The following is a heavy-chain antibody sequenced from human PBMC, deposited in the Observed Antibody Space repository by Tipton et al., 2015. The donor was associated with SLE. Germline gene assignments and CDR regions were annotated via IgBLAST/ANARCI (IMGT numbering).Heavy chain of an antibody. V-gene: IGHV4-59*08. J-gene: IGHJ5*02. D-gene: IGHD6-13*01. Sequence: TLSLTCSVSGGSITSYYWSWIRQPPGKGLEWIGHIYHSDYTSYNPSLKSRVFISIDTSKKQFSLKLSSVTAADTAVYYCASSNGYSSSWYGPYSWFDPWGQGTLVTVSS. CDR1: GGSITSYY. CDR3: ASSNGYSSSWYGPYSWFDP. CDR2: IYHSDYT.